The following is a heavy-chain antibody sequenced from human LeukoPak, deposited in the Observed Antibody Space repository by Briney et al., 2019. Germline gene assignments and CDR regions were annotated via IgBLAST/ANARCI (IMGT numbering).Heavy chain of an antibody. Sequence: SETLSLTCAVYGGSFSGYYWSWIRQPPGKGLEWIGEINHSGSTNYNPSLKSRVTISVDTSKNQFSLKLSSVTAADTAVYYCARSWQEVGTFDYWGQGTLVTVSS. CDR3: ARSWQEVGTFDY. J-gene: IGHJ4*02. CDR2: INHSGST. D-gene: IGHD4-23*01. V-gene: IGHV4-34*01. CDR1: GGSFSGYY.